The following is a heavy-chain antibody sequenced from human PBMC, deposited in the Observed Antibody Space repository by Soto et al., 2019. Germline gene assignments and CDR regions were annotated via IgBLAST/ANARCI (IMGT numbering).Heavy chain of an antibody. Sequence: QVPLVQSGAEVRKPGASVKVSCKASGFTFTTYGVSWLRQAPGQGLEWMAWINTYTGNTNYAQNFLGRLTLTADTSTDTAYMELRSLTSDDTAIYYCARAPTTYGWGMNFDYWGQGTLVAVSS. CDR3: ARAPTTYGWGMNFDY. V-gene: IGHV1-18*01. CDR2: INTYTGNT. J-gene: IGHJ4*02. CDR1: GFTFTTYG. D-gene: IGHD3-10*01.